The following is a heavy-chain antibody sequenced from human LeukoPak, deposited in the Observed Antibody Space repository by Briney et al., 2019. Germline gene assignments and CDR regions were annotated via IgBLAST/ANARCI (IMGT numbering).Heavy chain of an antibody. V-gene: IGHV3-7*01. CDR2: IKEDGSDK. CDR3: MREVGIYRYGHGRFDC. J-gene: IGHJ4*02. D-gene: IGHD5-18*01. CDR1: GFTFTSYW. Sequence: GGSLRLSCAASGFTFTSYWMSWVRQAPGQGLESVANIKEDGSDKYYVDSVKGRFTISIDNAKNSMYLRMNSLRAEDKTGACCMREVGIYRYGHGRFDCGGQGTLVTVSS.